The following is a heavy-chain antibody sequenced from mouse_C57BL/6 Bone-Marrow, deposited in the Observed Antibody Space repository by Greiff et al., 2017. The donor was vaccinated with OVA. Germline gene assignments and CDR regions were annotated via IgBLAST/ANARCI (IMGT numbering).Heavy chain of an antibody. Sequence: QVQLQQSGPELVKPGASVKLSCKASGYTFTSYDINWVKQRPGQGLEWIGWIYPRDGSTKYNEKFKGKATLTVDTSSSTAYIELHSLTSEDSAVYFCARRDYYCGSSFAYWGQGTLVTVSA. D-gene: IGHD1-1*01. J-gene: IGHJ3*01. CDR3: ARRDYYCGSSFAY. CDR1: GYTFTSYD. V-gene: IGHV1-85*01. CDR2: IYPRDGST.